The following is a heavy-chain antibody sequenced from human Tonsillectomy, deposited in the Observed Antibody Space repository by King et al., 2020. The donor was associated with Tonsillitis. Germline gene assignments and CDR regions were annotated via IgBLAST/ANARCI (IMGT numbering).Heavy chain of an antibody. D-gene: IGHD3-22*01. Sequence: VQLVESGGGLVQPGGSLRLSCAASGFTFSSYSMNWVRQAPGKGLEGVSYISSSSTIYYADSVKGRFTISRDNAKNSQYLQINSLRAEDTAVYYCARDAALAMIVVVINDAFDIWGQGTMVTVSS. CDR1: GFTFSSYS. V-gene: IGHV3-48*01. CDR3: ARDAALAMIVVVINDAFDI. CDR2: ISSSSTI. J-gene: IGHJ3*02.